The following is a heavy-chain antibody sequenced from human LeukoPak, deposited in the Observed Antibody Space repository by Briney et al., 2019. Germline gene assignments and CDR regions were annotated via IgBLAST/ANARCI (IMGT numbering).Heavy chain of an antibody. Sequence: GGSLRLSCAASGFTFGTYAMSWVRQAPGKGLEWVSGISGSGGNTNYADSVKGRFTISRDNSKNTLYLQMNSLRAEDTAVYYCARDSRPNPYDFWSGYYTYWGQGTLVTVSS. CDR2: ISGSGGNT. V-gene: IGHV3-23*01. J-gene: IGHJ4*02. CDR1: GFTFGTYA. D-gene: IGHD3-3*01. CDR3: ARDSRPNPYDFWSGYYTY.